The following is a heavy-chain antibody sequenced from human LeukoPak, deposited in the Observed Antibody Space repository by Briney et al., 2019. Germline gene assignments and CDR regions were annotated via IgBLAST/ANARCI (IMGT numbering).Heavy chain of an antibody. V-gene: IGHV5-51*01. J-gene: IGHJ4*02. CDR3: ASPGDYDYVWEFSIGN. Sequence: GESLKISCKGSGYSFTSYWIGWVRQMPGKGLEWMGIIYPGDSDTRYSPSFQGQVTISADKSISTAYLQWSSLKASDTAMYYCASPGDYDYVWEFSIGNWGRGTLVTVSS. CDR1: GYSFTSYW. CDR2: IYPGDSDT. D-gene: IGHD3-16*01.